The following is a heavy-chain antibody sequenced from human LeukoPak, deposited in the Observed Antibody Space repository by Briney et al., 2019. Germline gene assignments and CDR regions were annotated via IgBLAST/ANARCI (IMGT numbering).Heavy chain of an antibody. D-gene: IGHD3-16*01. CDR1: GFTFDDYA. Sequence: GGSLRLSCAASGFTFDDYAMHWVRQAPGKGLEWGSGISGNSGSVGYGDSVKGRFTISRDNVKKSLYLQMNSLRPEDMALYYCATVVARLSLFTSFDHWGQGTLVTVSS. J-gene: IGHJ4*02. CDR2: ISGNSGSV. CDR3: ATVVARLSLFTSFDH. V-gene: IGHV3-9*03.